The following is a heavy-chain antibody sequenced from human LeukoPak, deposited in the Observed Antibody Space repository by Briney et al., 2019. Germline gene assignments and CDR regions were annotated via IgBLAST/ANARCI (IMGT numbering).Heavy chain of an antibody. J-gene: IGHJ4*02. D-gene: IGHD4-17*01. Sequence: AASVKASCKTSGYTFSNYVLTWVRQAPGQGLEWMGRISTYTGDSNYAQKFHDRITMTTDTSTSTAYMELRNLSSDDTAVYYCARTMTTMTTHGELDFWGQGTLVTVSS. CDR1: GYTFSNYV. CDR3: ARTMTTMTTHGELDF. CDR2: ISTYTGDS. V-gene: IGHV1-18*01.